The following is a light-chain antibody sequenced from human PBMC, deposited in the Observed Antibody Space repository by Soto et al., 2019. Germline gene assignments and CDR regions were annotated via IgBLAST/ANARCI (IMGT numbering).Light chain of an antibody. CDR2: GAS. J-gene: IGKJ5*01. V-gene: IGKV1-33*01. Sequence: DIQMTQSPASLSASVGDRVTITCQASQDINNYLNWFQQKPGKAPKLLIYGASNLETGVPSRFSASGSGTDFTFTISSLQPEDISIYYCQQYDDVPITFGQGTRLQIK. CDR3: QQYDDVPIT. CDR1: QDINNY.